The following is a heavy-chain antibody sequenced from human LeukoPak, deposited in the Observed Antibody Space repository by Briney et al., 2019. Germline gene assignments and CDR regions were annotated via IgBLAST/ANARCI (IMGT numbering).Heavy chain of an antibody. J-gene: IGHJ4*02. CDR2: ISGSGGST. Sequence: GGSLRLSCAASGFTFSSYAMSWVRQAPGKGLEWVSAISGSGGSTYYADSVKGRFTISRDNSKNTLYLQMNSLRAEDTAVYYCAKVAKCSGGSCYWSYFDYWGQGTLVTVSS. CDR3: AKVAKCSGGSCYWSYFDY. CDR1: GFTFSSYA. D-gene: IGHD2-15*01. V-gene: IGHV3-23*01.